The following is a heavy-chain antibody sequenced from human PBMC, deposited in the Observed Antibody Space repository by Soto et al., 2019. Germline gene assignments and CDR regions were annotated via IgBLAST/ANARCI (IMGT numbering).Heavy chain of an antibody. V-gene: IGHV3-33*01. CDR3: ARDDIPGRAVAIYGMDV. CDR1: GFTFSNYG. Sequence: QVQLVESGGGVVQPGRSLRLSCAASGFTFSNYGMHWVRQAPGKGLEWVAVIWYDGSNKYYADSVKGRFTISRDNSKNTLYLQMNSLRAEDKAVDYCARDDIPGRAVAIYGMDVWGQGTTVTVSS. D-gene: IGHD6-19*01. J-gene: IGHJ6*02. CDR2: IWYDGSNK.